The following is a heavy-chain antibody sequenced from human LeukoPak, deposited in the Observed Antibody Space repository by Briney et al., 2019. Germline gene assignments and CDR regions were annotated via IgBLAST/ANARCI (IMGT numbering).Heavy chain of an antibody. V-gene: IGHV3-74*03. CDR3: AGVDADDYGDYYDY. D-gene: IGHD4-17*01. CDR2: IKSDGNT. J-gene: IGHJ4*02. CDR1: GFTFSKYW. Sequence: GRSLRLSCVGSGFTFSKYWMHWVRQVPRKGLVWVSRIKSDGNTAYADSVKGRFTISRDNVKNTLYLQMNSLRAEDTAVYYCAGVDADDYGDYYDYWGQRTLVTVSS.